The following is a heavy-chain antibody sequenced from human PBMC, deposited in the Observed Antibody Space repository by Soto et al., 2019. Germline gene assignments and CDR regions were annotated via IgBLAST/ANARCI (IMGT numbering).Heavy chain of an antibody. CDR3: ARGRGDYYYYYYMDV. CDR2: INHSGST. D-gene: IGHD2-21*02. Sequence: SEPLSHTCAVDGGSCSGYYWSWIRQHPGKGLEWIGEINHSGSTNYNPSLKSRVTISVDTSKNQFSLKLSSVTAADTAVYYCARGRGDYYYYYYMDVWGKGTTVNVSS. V-gene: IGHV4-34*01. CDR1: GGSCSGYY. J-gene: IGHJ6*03.